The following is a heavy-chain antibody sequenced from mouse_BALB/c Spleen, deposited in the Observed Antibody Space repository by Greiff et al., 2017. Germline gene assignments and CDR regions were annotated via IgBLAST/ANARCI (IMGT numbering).Heavy chain of an antibody. V-gene: IGHV2-6-7*01. Sequence: VKLMESGPGLVAPSQSLSITCTVSGFSLTGYGVNWVRPPPGKGLEWLGMIWGDGSTDYNSALKSRLSISKDNSKSQVFLKMNSLQTDDTARYYCARANYYGSSYSFDYWGQGTTLTVSS. CDR2: IWGDGST. CDR1: GFSLTGYG. J-gene: IGHJ2*01. D-gene: IGHD1-1*01. CDR3: ARANYYGSSYSFDY.